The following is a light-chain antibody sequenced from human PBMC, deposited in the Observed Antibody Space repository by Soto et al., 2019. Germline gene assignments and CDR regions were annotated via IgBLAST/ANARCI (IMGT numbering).Light chain of an antibody. CDR1: LSVSSSY. V-gene: IGKV3-20*01. J-gene: IGKJ4*01. Sequence: EIVLTQSPGTLSLSPGERATLSCRASLSVSSSYLAWYQQKPGQAPRVLIYDASSRATGIPDRFSGSGSGTEFTLTISRLEPEDLAVYYCQQYASSVTFGGGTKVEIK. CDR3: QQYASSVT. CDR2: DAS.